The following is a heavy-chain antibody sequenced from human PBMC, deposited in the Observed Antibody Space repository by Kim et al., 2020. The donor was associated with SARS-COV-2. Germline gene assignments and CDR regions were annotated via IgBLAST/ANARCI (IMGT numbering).Heavy chain of an antibody. V-gene: IGHV1-69*01. CDR3: AKTTVVTPYFDY. Sequence: TYAQKFQGRVTITADESTSTAYMELSSLRSEDTAVYYCAKTTVVTPYFDYWGQGTLVTVSS. D-gene: IGHD4-17*01. J-gene: IGHJ4*02.